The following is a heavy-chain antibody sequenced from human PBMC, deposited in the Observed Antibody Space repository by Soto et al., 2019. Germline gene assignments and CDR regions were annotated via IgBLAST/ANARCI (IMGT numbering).Heavy chain of an antibody. D-gene: IGHD6-13*01. CDR1: GFTFTSSA. J-gene: IGHJ6*03. CDR2: IVVGSGNT. CDR3: AAGIAAAGSKSDYYYYMDV. Sequence: ASVKVPCKASGFTFTSSAMQWVRQARGQRLEWIGWIVVGSGNTNYAQKFQERVTITRDMSTSTAYMELSSLRSEDTAVYYCAAGIAAAGSKSDYYYYMDVWGKGTTVTVSS. V-gene: IGHV1-58*02.